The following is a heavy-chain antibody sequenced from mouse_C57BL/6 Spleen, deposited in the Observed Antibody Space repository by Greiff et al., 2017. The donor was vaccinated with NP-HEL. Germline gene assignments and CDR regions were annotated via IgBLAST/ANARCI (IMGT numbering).Heavy chain of an antibody. CDR3: ARRGHYGSSLDY. J-gene: IGHJ2*01. CDR1: GYTFTDYN. D-gene: IGHD1-1*01. CDR2: INPNNGGT. V-gene: IGHV1-22*01. Sequence: EVQLQESGPELVKPGASVKMSCKASGYTFTDYNMHWVKQSHGKSLEWIGYINPNNGGTSYNQKFKGKATLTVNKSSSTAYMELRSLTSEDSAVYYCARRGHYGSSLDYWGQGTTLTVSS.